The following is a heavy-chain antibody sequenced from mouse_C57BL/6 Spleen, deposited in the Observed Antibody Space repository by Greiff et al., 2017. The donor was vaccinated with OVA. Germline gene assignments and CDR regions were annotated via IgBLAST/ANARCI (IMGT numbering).Heavy chain of an antibody. D-gene: IGHD2-2*01. J-gene: IGHJ4*01. Sequence: EVQLQQSGPELVKPGASVKISCKASGYTFTDYYMNWVKQSHGKSLEWIGDINPNNGGTSYNQKFKGKATLTVDKSSSTAYMELRSLTSEDSAVYYCGGVTTYYAMHYWGQGTSVTVSS. CDR3: GGVTTYYAMHY. CDR1: GYTFTDYY. CDR2: INPNNGGT. V-gene: IGHV1-26*01.